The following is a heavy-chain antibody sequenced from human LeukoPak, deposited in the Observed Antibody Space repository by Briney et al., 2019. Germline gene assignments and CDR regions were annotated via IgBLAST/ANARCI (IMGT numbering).Heavy chain of an antibody. CDR1: GGSISSGGYY. V-gene: IGHV4-31*03. J-gene: IGHJ4*02. Sequence: PSETLSLTCTVSGGSISSGGYYWSWIRQHPGKGLEWIGYIYYSGSTYYNPSLKTRVTISVDTSKNQFSLRLSSVTAADTAVYYCARGLSEDYYDSNGFYYVFDSWGQGTLVTVSS. D-gene: IGHD3-22*01. CDR3: ARGLSEDYYDSNGFYYVFDS. CDR2: IYYSGST.